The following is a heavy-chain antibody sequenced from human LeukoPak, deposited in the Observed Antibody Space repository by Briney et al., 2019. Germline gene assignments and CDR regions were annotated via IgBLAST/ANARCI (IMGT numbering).Heavy chain of an antibody. CDR1: GFTFSSYA. D-gene: IGHD5-18*01. CDR3: ANRFSYGPNEYFDY. Sequence: TGGSLRLSCAASGFTFSSYAMHWVRQAPGKGLEWVAVIWYDGSNKYYADSVKGRFTISRDNSKNTLYLQMNSLRAEDTAVYFCANRFSYGPNEYFDYWGQGTLVTVSS. CDR2: IWYDGSNK. J-gene: IGHJ4*02. V-gene: IGHV3-33*08.